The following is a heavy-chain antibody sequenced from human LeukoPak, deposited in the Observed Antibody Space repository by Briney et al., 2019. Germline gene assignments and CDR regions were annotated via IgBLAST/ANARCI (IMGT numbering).Heavy chain of an antibody. V-gene: IGHV4-59*01. CDR1: GFTFSSYA. D-gene: IGHD4-17*01. J-gene: IGHJ4*02. CDR3: ARVDDYGDYHFDY. Sequence: TGGSLRLSCAASGFTFSSYAMSWVRQAPGKGLEWIGYIYYSGSTNYNPSLKSRVTISVDTSKNQFSLKLSSVTAADTAVYYCARVDDYGDYHFDYWGQGTLVTVSS. CDR2: IYYSGST.